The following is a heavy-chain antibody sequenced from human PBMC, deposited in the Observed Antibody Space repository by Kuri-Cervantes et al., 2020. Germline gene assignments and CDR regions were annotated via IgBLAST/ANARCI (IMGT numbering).Heavy chain of an antibody. CDR2: IYRGGST. CDR1: GFTDSRNY. CDR3: ARDSTVWGGYCYSIDGAFDI. V-gene: IGHV3-53*05. D-gene: IGHD2-21*02. Sequence: LSCASSGFTDSRNYISGLGQTPEKGLEWVSVIYRGGSTYYADPVKGRFTISRDNSKNTLYLQMHSLRAEDTAVYYCARDSTVWGGYCYSIDGAFDIWGQGTMVTVSS. J-gene: IGHJ3*02.